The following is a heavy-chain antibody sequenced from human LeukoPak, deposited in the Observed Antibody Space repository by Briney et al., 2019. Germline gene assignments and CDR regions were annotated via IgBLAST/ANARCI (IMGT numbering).Heavy chain of an antibody. CDR3: ARVNQLLNLDY. Sequence: ASVKVSCKASGYTFTGYYMHWVRQAPGQGLEWMGWINPNSGGTNYAQKFQGRVTMTRDTSISTAYMELSSLRSEDTAVYYCARVNQLLNLDYWGQGTLVTVSS. CDR1: GYTFTGYY. CDR2: INPNSGGT. D-gene: IGHD2-2*02. V-gene: IGHV1-2*02. J-gene: IGHJ4*02.